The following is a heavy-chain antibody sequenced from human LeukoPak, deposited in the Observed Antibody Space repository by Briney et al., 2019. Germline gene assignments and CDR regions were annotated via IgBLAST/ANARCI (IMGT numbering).Heavy chain of an antibody. V-gene: IGHV3-7*05. CDR3: AREIFMDV. D-gene: IGHD3-3*01. CDR1: GFTFSSHW. J-gene: IGHJ6*02. CDR2: IKEDGTDK. Sequence: GGSLRLSCAASGFTFSSHWMSWVRQAPGKGLEWVANIKEDGTDKYYVDSVKGRFTISRDDAKTSLYLQMNSLRAEDTAVYYCAREIFMDVWGQGTTVTVSS.